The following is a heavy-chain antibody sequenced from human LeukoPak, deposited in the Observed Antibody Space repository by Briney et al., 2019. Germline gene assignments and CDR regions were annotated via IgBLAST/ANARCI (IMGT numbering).Heavy chain of an antibody. V-gene: IGHV3-23*01. CDR2: ISGSGGRT. D-gene: IGHD3-22*01. J-gene: IGHJ5*02. CDR1: GFTFSSYA. CDR3: AKAPDGRGYFRADWFDP. Sequence: GGSLRLSCAASGFTFSSYAMSWVRQAPGKGLEWVSGISGSGGRTYYADSVKGRFTISRDNSNNTLYLQMNSLRAEDTAVYYCAKAPDGRGYFRADWFDPWGQGTPVTVSS.